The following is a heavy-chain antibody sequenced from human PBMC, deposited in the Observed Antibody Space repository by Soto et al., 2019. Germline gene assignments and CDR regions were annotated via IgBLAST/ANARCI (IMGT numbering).Heavy chain of an antibody. J-gene: IGHJ4*02. CDR1: GYTFARYY. Sequence: QVQLEQYGTEVKSPGASVKVSCKASGYTFARYYVHWLRQAPGQGLEWMGWLNPYSGDTRYAQKFQGRVTMTRDTSISTAYMQLSSLKSDDTAVYYCARIRIEASVFDYWGQGTLLTISS. D-gene: IGHD2-21*01. V-gene: IGHV1-2*02. CDR3: ARIRIEASVFDY. CDR2: LNPYSGDT.